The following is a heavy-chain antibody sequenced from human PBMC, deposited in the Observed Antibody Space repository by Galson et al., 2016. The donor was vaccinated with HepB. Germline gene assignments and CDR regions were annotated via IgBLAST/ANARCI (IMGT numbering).Heavy chain of an antibody. Sequence: PALVKPTQTLTLTCTFSGFSLSTSGVGVGWIRQPPGKALEWLGIIYWDDDKRYSPSLKSRLTITKDTSKNQLVLTMTNMDPVDTATYYCAQRGTYGGSIDFDYWGQGTLVTVSA. D-gene: IGHD4-23*01. V-gene: IGHV2-5*02. CDR3: AQRGTYGGSIDFDY. J-gene: IGHJ4*02. CDR2: IYWDDDK. CDR1: GFSLSTSGVG.